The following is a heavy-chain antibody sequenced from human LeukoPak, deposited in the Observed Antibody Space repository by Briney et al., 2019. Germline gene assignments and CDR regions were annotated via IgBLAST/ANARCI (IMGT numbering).Heavy chain of an antibody. V-gene: IGHV1-46*01. CDR3: AREVAGTNPDY. CDR1: GYTFTSYY. CDR2: INPSGGST. J-gene: IGHJ4*02. Sequence: ASVKVSCKASGYTFTSYYMHWVRQAPGQGLEWMGIINPSGGSTSYAQKFQGRATMTRDTSTSTVYMELSSLRSEDTAVYYCAREVAGTNPDYWGQGTLVTVSS. D-gene: IGHD6-19*01.